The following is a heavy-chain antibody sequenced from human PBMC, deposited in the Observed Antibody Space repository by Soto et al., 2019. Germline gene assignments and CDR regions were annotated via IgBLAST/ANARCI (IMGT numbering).Heavy chain of an antibody. V-gene: IGHV4-39*01. J-gene: IGHJ4*02. D-gene: IGHD4-17*01. CDR1: GDSISSASYF. CDR3: VRFYGDYVNGVKRRYFGF. CDR2: VYFVGNS. Sequence: PSETLSLTCTVSGDSISSASYFWGWIRQPPGKGLEWIGSVYFVGNSYYNPSLKSRVSISVDASKNQFSLRLSSMTAADTGVYYRVRFYGDYVNGVKRRYFGFWGQGTLVTVSS.